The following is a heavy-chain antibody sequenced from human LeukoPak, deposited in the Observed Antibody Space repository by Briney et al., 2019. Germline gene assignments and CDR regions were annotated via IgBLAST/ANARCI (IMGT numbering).Heavy chain of an antibody. J-gene: IGHJ4*02. CDR3: ARGPSYCDF. Sequence: PSQTLSFTCTVSGGSISSDGFYWSWVRQHPGKGLEWIGYISYSGSTYYNPSLKSRVCVSLDTSKSQFSLKLTSVTAADTAVYFCARGPSYCDFWGQGTLVTVSS. CDR1: GGSISSDGFY. V-gene: IGHV4-31*03. CDR2: ISYSGST.